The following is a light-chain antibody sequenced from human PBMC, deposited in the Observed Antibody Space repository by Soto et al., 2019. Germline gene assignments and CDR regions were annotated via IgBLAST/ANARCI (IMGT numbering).Light chain of an antibody. CDR1: SSDVGGYNY. V-gene: IGLV2-8*01. J-gene: IGLJ2*01. Sequence: QSALTQPPSASGSPGQSVTISCIGTSSDVGGYNYVSWYQQHPGKAPKLMIYKVSKRPSGVPDRFSGSKSGNPASLTVSGLQDEDEADYYCSSYAASNNLGVFGGGTQLTVL. CDR2: KVS. CDR3: SSYAASNNLGV.